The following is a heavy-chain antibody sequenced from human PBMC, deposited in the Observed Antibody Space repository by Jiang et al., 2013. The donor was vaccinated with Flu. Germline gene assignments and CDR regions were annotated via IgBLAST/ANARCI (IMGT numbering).Heavy chain of an antibody. D-gene: IGHD6-19*01. V-gene: IGHV4-59*01. CDR2: IYYSGST. J-gene: IGHJ5*02. CDR1: GGSISSYY. CDR3: ARDLGGWYGGGNWFDP. Sequence: GPGLVKPSETLSLTCTVSGGSISSYYWSWIRQPPGKGLEWIGYIYYSGSTNYNPSLKSRVTISVDTSKNQFSLKLSSVTAADTAVYYCARDLGGWYGGGNWFDPWGQGTLVTVSS.